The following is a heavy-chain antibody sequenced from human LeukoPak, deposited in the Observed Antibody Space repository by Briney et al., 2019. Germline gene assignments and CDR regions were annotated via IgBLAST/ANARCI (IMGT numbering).Heavy chain of an antibody. J-gene: IGHJ4*02. CDR3: ATPIVGATYFDY. CDR2: FDPEDGET. D-gene: IGHD1-26*01. Sequence: ASVKVSCKVSGYTLTELSMHWVRQAPGKGLEWMGGFDPEDGETIYAQKFQGRVTMTEDTSTDTAYMELSSLRSEDTAVYYCATPIVGATYFDYWGQGTLVTVSS. V-gene: IGHV1-24*01. CDR1: GYTLTELS.